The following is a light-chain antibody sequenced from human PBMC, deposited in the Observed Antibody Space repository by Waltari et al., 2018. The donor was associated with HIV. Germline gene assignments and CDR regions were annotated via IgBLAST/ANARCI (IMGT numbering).Light chain of an antibody. Sequence: QSVLTQPPSASGTPGQRVTISCSGSTSNIGSNTVNWYQQLPGTAPKLLFYSDNRRPSGVPDRFSGSKSGTAASLAISGLQAEDEADYYGAAWDDSLNGWVFGGGTKLTVL. CDR3: AAWDDSLNGWV. V-gene: IGLV1-44*01. J-gene: IGLJ3*02. CDR1: TSNIGSNT. CDR2: SDN.